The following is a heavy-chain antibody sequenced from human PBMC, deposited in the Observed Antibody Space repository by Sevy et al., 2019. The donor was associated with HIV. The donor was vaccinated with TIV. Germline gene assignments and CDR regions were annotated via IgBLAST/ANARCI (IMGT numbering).Heavy chain of an antibody. CDR3: AKDYLIAVAGTFYYYGMDV. Sequence: GGSLRLSCAASGFTFSSYAMSWVRQAPGKGLEWVSAISGSGGSTYYADSVKGRFTISRDNSKNTLYLQMKSLRAEDTAVYYCAKDYLIAVAGTFYYYGMDVWGQGTTVTVSS. CDR2: ISGSGGST. D-gene: IGHD6-19*01. V-gene: IGHV3-23*01. CDR1: GFTFSSYA. J-gene: IGHJ6*02.